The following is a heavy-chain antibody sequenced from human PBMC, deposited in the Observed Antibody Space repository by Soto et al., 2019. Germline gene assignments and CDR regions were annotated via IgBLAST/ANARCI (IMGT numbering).Heavy chain of an antibody. Sequence: DVQLEESGGGLVQPGGSLRLSCAASGFILSNYWMVWVRQAPGKGLEWVANIRQDGNEKYYVGSVRGRFTISRDNTRNSVSLQMNSLGAEDTAVYYCARAPYYEVYLDYWGQGTPVNVSS. J-gene: IGHJ4*02. D-gene: IGHD3-16*01. V-gene: IGHV3-7*03. CDR2: IRQDGNEK. CDR1: GFILSNYW. CDR3: ARAPYYEVYLDY.